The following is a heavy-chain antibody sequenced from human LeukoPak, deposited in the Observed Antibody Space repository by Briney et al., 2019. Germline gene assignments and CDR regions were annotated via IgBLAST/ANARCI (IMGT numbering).Heavy chain of an antibody. CDR1: GFTFSNYE. J-gene: IGHJ4*02. CDR3: AKDQGSGSGYYSWGYFDY. Sequence: GGSLRLSCAASGFTFSNYEMHWVRQAPGKGLEWVSYISSSGSDIYYADSVKGRFTISRDNSQNVVYLQMNSLRAEDTAVYYCAKDQGSGSGYYSWGYFDYWGQGTLVTVSS. V-gene: IGHV3-48*03. CDR2: ISSSGSDI. D-gene: IGHD3-10*01.